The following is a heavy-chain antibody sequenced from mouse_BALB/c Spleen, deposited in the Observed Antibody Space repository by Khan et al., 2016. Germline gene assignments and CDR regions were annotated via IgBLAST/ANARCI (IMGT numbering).Heavy chain of an antibody. V-gene: IGHV3-2*02. J-gene: IGHJ4*01. CDR1: GYSITSDYA. Sequence: EVQLQESGPGLVKPSQSLSLTCTVTGYSITSDYAWNWIRQFPGNRLEWMGYISYSGSTSYNPSLKSRISIPPDTSKNQFFLQLNSVTSEDTATSYCGRSDYGEKDAMDYWGQGTSVTVSS. D-gene: IGHD1-1*01. CDR3: GRSDYGEKDAMDY. CDR2: ISYSGST.